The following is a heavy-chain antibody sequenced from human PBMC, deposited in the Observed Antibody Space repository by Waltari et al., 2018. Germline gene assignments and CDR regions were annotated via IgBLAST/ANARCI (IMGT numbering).Heavy chain of an antibody. CDR3: ARYQRAKLATFYI. CDR2: IYYSGST. J-gene: IGHJ3*02. V-gene: IGHV4-59*01. Sequence: QVQLQEAGSGLVKPSETLSLNCTVTGGPISSYYWRWIRPPPGKGLEWSGYIYYSGSTNYNPSLKSRVTRSVDTSKIQFSLKLSSVTAADTAVYYFARYQRAKLATFYIWGQGTMVTVSS. CDR1: GGPISSYY. D-gene: IGHD1-7*01.